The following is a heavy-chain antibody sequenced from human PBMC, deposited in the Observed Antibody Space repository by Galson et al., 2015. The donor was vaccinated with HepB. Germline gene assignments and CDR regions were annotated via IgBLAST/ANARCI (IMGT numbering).Heavy chain of an antibody. CDR1: GYTFTGYY. CDR2: INPNSGGT. V-gene: IGHV1-2*02. CDR3: ARNSGGGPGAWFDP. Sequence: SVKVSCKASGYTFTGYYMHWVRQAPGQGLEWMGWINPNSGGTNYAQKFQGRVTMTRDTSISTAYMELSRLRSDDTAVYYCARNSGGGPGAWFDPWGQGTLVTVSS. J-gene: IGHJ5*02. D-gene: IGHD3-10*01.